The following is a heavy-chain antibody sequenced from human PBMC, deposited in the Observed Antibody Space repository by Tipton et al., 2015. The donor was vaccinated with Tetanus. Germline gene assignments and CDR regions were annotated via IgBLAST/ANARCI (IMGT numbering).Heavy chain of an antibody. D-gene: IGHD2-8*01. V-gene: IGHV3-53*01. CDR2: IYSDITT. CDR3: AGPALLSTYGLDI. J-gene: IGHJ3*02. Sequence: SLRLSCAASGFIVNNTSMKCVRQAPGKWLEYVSLIYSDITTYYADSMKGRFTFSRKNSRNTVHLHMNSLRVEDTAVYYCAGPALLSTYGLDIWGQGTMVTVSS. CDR1: GFIVNNTS.